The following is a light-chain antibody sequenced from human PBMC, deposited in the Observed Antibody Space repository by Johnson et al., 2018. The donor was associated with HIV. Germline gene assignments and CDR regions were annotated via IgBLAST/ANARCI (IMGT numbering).Light chain of an antibody. V-gene: IGLV1-51*01. J-gene: IGLJ1*01. CDR2: DNN. Sequence: QSVLTQPPSASAAPGQKVTISCSGSSSNIGNNYVSWYQQLPGTAPKLLIYDNNKRPSGIPDRFSGSKSGTSATLGITGLQTGDEADYYCGTWDSSLSAGGYVFGTGTKVTVL. CDR3: GTWDSSLSAGGYV. CDR1: SSNIGNNY.